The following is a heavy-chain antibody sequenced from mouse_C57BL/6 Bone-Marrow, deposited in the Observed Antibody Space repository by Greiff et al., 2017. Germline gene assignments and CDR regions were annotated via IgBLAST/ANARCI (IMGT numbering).Heavy chain of an antibody. CDR1: GYTFTSYG. CDR3: ASPLYGSSPAWFAY. V-gene: IGHV1-81*01. Sequence: VQLQQSGAELARPGASVKLSCKASGYTFTSYGISWVEQRTGQGLEWIGEIYPRSGNTYYNEKFKGKATLTADKSSSTAYMELRSLTSEDSAVYFCASPLYGSSPAWFAYWGQGTLVTVSA. CDR2: IYPRSGNT. J-gene: IGHJ3*01. D-gene: IGHD1-1*01.